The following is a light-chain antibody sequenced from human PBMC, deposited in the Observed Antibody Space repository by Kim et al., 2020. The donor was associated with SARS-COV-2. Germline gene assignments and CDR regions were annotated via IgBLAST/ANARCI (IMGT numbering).Light chain of an antibody. CDR2: TNN. J-gene: IGLJ1*01. CDR1: RSNIGSMG. V-gene: IGLV1-47*01. CDR3: AAWDDSLSGRV. Sequence: GKRVTISCSGSRSNIGSMGVCWYQQLPGTAPKPLIYTNNQRPSGVPDRFSGSKSGTSASLAISGLRSEDEADYYCAAWDDSLSGRVFGAGTKVTVL.